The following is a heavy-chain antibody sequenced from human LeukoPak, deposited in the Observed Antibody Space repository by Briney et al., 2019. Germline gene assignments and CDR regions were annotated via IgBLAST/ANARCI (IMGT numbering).Heavy chain of an antibody. CDR1: GFTFSTYC. V-gene: IGHV3-7*01. D-gene: IGHD3-10*01. CDR2: IKQDESEK. Sequence: GGSLRLSCAASGFTFSTYCMTWVRQAPGKGLEWVATIKQDESEKSYVDSVKGRFTISRDNTKDSLHLEMNSLRAEDTGVYYCARVGDFTMVRGVPVYFYMDVWGKGTTVSISS. J-gene: IGHJ6*03. CDR3: ARVGDFTMVRGVPVYFYMDV.